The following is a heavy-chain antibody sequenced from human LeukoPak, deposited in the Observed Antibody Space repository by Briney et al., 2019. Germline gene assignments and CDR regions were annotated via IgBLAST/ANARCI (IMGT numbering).Heavy chain of an antibody. V-gene: IGHV3-21*01. CDR2: ISSSSSYI. D-gene: IGHD3-10*01. J-gene: IGHJ3*02. CDR1: GFTFSNYN. CDR3: ARRGDWFGELLTSGRAFDI. Sequence: GRSLRLSCAASGFTFSNYNMNWVRQAPGKGLEWVSSISSSSSYIYYADSVKGRFTISRDNAKNSLYLQMNSLRAEDTAVYYCARRGDWFGELLTSGRAFDIWGQGTMVTVSS.